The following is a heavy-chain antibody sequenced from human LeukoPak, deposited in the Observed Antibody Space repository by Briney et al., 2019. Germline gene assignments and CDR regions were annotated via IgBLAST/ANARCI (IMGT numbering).Heavy chain of an antibody. CDR2: ISYDGSNK. J-gene: IGHJ6*04. V-gene: IGHV3-30*03. D-gene: IGHD3-10*01. CDR3: ATDIISWFGEFDYGLDV. CDR1: GFTFSNYG. Sequence: GSLRLSCAASGFTFSNYGMHWVRQAPGKGLEWVALISYDGSNKYYADSVKGRFTISRDNSKNTLYLQMNSLRAEDKAVYYCATDIISWFGEFDYGLDVWGKGTTVTVSP.